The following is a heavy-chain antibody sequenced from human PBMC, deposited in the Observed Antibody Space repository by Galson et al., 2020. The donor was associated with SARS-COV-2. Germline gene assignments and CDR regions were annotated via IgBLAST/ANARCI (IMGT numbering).Heavy chain of an antibody. CDR2: ISYDGSNK. J-gene: IGHJ4*02. D-gene: IGHD3-22*01. CDR1: GFTFSSYA. CDR3: SYDSSGYYGIPDFDY. Sequence: GESLKISCAASGFTFSSYAMHWVRQAPGKGLEWVAVISYDGSNKYYADSVKGRFTISRDNSKNTLYLQMNSLRAEDTAVYYCSYDSSGYYGIPDFDYWGQGTLVTVSS. V-gene: IGHV3-30-3*01.